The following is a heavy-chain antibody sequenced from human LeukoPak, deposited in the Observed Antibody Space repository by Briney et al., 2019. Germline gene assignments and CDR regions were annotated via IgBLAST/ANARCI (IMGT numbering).Heavy chain of an antibody. V-gene: IGHV1-69*10. CDR1: GGTFSSYS. Sequence: ASVKVSCKASGGTFSSYSISWVRQAPGQGLEWMGGIIPMFDITNYAQKFQGRVTITRDTSASTAYMELSSLRSEDTAVYYCATGGIVGASVWFDPWGQGTLVTVSS. J-gene: IGHJ5*02. CDR2: IIPMFDIT. D-gene: IGHD1-26*01. CDR3: ATGGIVGASVWFDP.